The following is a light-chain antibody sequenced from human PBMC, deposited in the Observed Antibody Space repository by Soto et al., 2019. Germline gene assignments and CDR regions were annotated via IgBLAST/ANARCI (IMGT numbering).Light chain of an antibody. CDR1: QSVGTN. CDR2: GAS. V-gene: IGKV3-15*01. CDR3: QQLNYWPRIT. J-gene: IGKJ5*01. Sequence: DIVMTQSPGTLSVSPGERATLSCRASQSVGTNLAWYQQRPGQAPRLLAYGASTRASGIPPRFSGSGSGTDFTLTISSLQSEDFAVYYCQQLNYWPRITVGQGTRLEIK.